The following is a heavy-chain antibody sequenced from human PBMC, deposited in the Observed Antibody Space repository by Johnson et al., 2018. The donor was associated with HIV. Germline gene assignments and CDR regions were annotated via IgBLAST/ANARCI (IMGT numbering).Heavy chain of an antibody. Sequence: VQLVESGGGLVQPGRSLRLSCAASGFTFDDYAMHWVRQAPGKGLEWVSAISGSGGSTYYADSVKGRFTISRDNSKNTLYLQMNSLGAEDTAGYYCAKVRGVGATAAFDSWGQGTMVTVSS. CDR3: AKVRGVGATAAFDS. V-gene: IGHV3-23*04. CDR1: GFTFDDYA. CDR2: ISGSGGST. D-gene: IGHD1-26*01. J-gene: IGHJ3*02.